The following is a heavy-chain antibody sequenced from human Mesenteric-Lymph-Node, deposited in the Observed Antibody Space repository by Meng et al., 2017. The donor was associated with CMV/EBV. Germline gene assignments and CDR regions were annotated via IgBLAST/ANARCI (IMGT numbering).Heavy chain of an antibody. CDR2: MYYSGSA. V-gene: IGHV4-39*01. CDR1: CGSISRRSYY. D-gene: IGHD3-3*01. Sequence: VSCGSISRRSYYWGWIRPPPGTGLEWIGSMYYSGSAYYTPSLKNRVPMSVDTSKNQFSLKLSSVTAADTAVYYCARGPLDFWSDFTYWGQGTLVTVSS. J-gene: IGHJ4*02. CDR3: ARGPLDFWSDFTY.